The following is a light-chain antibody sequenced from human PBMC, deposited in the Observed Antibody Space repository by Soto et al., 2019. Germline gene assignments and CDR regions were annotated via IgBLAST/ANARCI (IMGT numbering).Light chain of an antibody. V-gene: IGKV2-30*01. J-gene: IGKJ2*01. Sequence: DVVMTQSPLSLPVTIGQPDSISCRSSQSLAYSDGNTYLNWFKQRPGQSPRRLIYNVSNRDYGVPGRFSGSGSGSDLTLKISRVESEDFGVYYCWQGTHLSSYTYGQGTKLEIK. CDR2: NVS. CDR3: WQGTHLSSYT. CDR1: QSLAYSDGNTY.